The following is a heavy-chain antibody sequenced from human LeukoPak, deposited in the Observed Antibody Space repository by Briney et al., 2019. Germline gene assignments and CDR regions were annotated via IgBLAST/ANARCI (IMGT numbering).Heavy chain of an antibody. CDR3: ARRAGTQNYGMDV. V-gene: IGHV4-39*01. J-gene: IGHJ6*02. CDR1: GGSISTSTYY. Sequence: SETLSLTCTVSGGSISTSTYYWGWIRQPPGKGLEWIGNIYYSGNTYYNSSLKSRVTISVDTSKNQFSLRLTSVTAADTAVYYCARRAGTQNYGMDVWGQGTTVTVSS. CDR2: IYYSGNT.